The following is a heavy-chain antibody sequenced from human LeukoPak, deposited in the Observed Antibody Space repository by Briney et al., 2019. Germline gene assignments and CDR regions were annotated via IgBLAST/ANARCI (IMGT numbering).Heavy chain of an antibody. J-gene: IGHJ4*02. D-gene: IGHD5-24*01. CDR3: ARWDGYNDGVDY. CDR2: INPNSGGT. CDR1: GYTFTGYY. V-gene: IGHV1-2*02. Sequence: GASVKLSCKASGYTFTGYYMHWARQAPGQGLEWMGWINPNSGGTNYAQKFPGTGTMTRDTSISTAYMELSRLRSEDTAVYDWARWDGYNDGVDYWGQGTLVTVSS.